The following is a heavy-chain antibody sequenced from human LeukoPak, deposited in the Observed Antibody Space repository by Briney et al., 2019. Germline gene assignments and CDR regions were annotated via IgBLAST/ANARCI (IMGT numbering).Heavy chain of an antibody. D-gene: IGHD6-19*01. J-gene: IGHJ4*02. Sequence: GGSLRLSCAASGFTFSNAWMSWVRQAPGKGLEWVGRIKSKTDGGTTDYAAPAKGRFTISRDDSKNTLYLQMNSLKTEDTAVYYCTTDSSGWPFDYWGQGTLVTVSS. CDR3: TTDSSGWPFDY. V-gene: IGHV3-15*01. CDR2: IKSKTDGGTT. CDR1: GFTFSNAW.